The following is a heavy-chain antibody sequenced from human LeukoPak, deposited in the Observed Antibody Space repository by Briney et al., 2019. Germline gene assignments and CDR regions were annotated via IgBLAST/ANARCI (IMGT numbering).Heavy chain of an antibody. CDR1: GGSISSGDYY. CDR3: ARELRLMQRYGMDV. J-gene: IGHJ6*02. D-gene: IGHD3-3*01. CDR2: IYYSGST. Sequence: PSQTLSLTCTVSGGSISSGDYYWSWIRQPPGKGLEWIGYIYYSGSTYYNPSLKSQVTISVDTSKNQFSLKLSSVTAADTAVYYCARELRLMQRYGMDVWGQGTTVTVSS. V-gene: IGHV4-30-4*01.